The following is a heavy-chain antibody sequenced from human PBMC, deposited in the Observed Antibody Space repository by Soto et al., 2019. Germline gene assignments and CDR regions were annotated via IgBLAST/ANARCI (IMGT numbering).Heavy chain of an antibody. CDR1: GGSISRYY. J-gene: IGHJ4*02. V-gene: IGHV4-4*07. Sequence: SETLSLTCTVSGGSISRYYWSWIRQPAGKGLEWIGRIYTSGSTNYNPSLKSRLTMSVDTSKNQFSLKLSSVTAADTAVYYCAREAPLSSGWYLIDYWGQGTLVTVSS. CDR2: IYTSGST. CDR3: AREAPLSSGWYLIDY. D-gene: IGHD6-19*01.